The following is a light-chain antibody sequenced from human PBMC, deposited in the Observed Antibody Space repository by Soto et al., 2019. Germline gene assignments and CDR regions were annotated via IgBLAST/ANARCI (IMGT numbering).Light chain of an antibody. CDR3: SSYTSSSPPYV. V-gene: IGLV2-14*01. CDR1: SSDVGGYNY. J-gene: IGLJ1*01. CDR2: DVS. Sequence: QSVLTQPASGSGSPGQSITISCTGTSSDVGGYNYVSWYQQHPGKAPKLMIYDVSIRPSGVSNRFSGSKSGNTASLTISGLQAEDEADYYCSSYTSSSPPYVFGTGTKVT.